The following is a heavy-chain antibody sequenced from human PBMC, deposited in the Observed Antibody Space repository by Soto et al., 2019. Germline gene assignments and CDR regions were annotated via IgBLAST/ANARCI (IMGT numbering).Heavy chain of an antibody. D-gene: IGHD1-7*01. CDR1: GFTFSSYW. Sequence: GGSLRLSCAASGFTFSSYWMSWVRQAPGKGLEWVANIKQDGSEKYYVDSVKGRFTISRDNAKNSLYLQMNSLRAEDTAVYYCARDQLDWNLVAFDIWGQGTMVTVSS. CDR2: IKQDGSEK. CDR3: ARDQLDWNLVAFDI. J-gene: IGHJ3*02. V-gene: IGHV3-7*01.